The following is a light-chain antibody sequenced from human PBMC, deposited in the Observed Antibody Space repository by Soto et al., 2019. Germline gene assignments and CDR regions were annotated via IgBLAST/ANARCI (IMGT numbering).Light chain of an antibody. CDR3: QQYNNSPPGT. Sequence: EIVMTQSPATLSVSPGEIATLSCRASPSVSSNLACYQQHPGQAPRLLVYGASTRATGIPARFSGSGSGTEFTLTISSRQSEDFAVYYCQQYNNSPPGTFGQGTKVEIK. CDR1: PSVSSN. J-gene: IGKJ1*01. V-gene: IGKV3-15*01. CDR2: GAS.